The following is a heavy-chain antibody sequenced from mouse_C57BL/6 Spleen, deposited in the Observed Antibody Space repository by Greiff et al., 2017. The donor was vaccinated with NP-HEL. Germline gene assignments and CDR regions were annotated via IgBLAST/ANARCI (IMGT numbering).Heavy chain of an antibody. Sequence: EVQLQQSGPGLVKPSQSLSLTCSVTGYSITSGYYWNWIRQFPGNKLEWMGYISYDGSNNYNPSLKNRISITRDTSKNQFFLKLNSVTTEDTATYYCARSDSSGYVSYYAMDYWGQGTSVTVSS. CDR2: ISYDGSN. V-gene: IGHV3-6*01. D-gene: IGHD3-2*02. CDR1: GYSITSGYY. CDR3: ARSDSSGYVSYYAMDY. J-gene: IGHJ4*01.